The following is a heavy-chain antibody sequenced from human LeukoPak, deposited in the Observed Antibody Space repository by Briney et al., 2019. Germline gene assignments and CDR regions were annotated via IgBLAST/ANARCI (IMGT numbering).Heavy chain of an antibody. D-gene: IGHD6-6*01. V-gene: IGHV4-4*07. CDR1: GGSMRTYY. CDR2: IHISGST. Sequence: SETLSLTCTVSGGSMRTYYWSWIRQPAGKGLEWIGRIHISGSTIYNPSLESRLSMSVDTSKNQFSLKVNSVTAADTPVYYCARGNIAARQLDYWGQGTLVTVSS. J-gene: IGHJ4*02. CDR3: ARGNIAARQLDY.